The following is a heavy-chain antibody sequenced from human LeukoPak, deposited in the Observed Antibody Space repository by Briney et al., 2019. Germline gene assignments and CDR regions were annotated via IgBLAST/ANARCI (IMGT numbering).Heavy chain of an antibody. CDR3: ARGSSSSGLDY. CDR2: IYYSGST. CDR1: GVSISSSSYY. Sequence: PSETLSLTCTVSGVSISSSSYYWGWSRQPPGKGLEWIGTIYYSGSTYYNPSLKSRLTISVDTSKNQFSLKLTSVTAADTAVYYCARGSSSSGLDYWGQGTLVTVSS. J-gene: IGHJ4*02. D-gene: IGHD6-6*01. V-gene: IGHV4-39*07.